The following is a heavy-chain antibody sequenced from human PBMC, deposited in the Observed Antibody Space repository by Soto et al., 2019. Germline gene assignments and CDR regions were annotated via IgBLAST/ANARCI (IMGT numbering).Heavy chain of an antibody. J-gene: IGHJ4*01. D-gene: IGHD6-19*01. Sequence: SQTLSLTCVISGDSVSSNSAAWNWIRQSPSRGLEWLGRTYYRSQWYNEYAVSVKSRITINPDTSENQFSLQLNSVTPEDTAVYYFARRRTSGSFFYYCGLGNLVPVSS. CDR1: GDSVSSNSAA. CDR2: TYYRSQWYN. V-gene: IGHV6-1*01. CDR3: ARRRTSGSFFYY.